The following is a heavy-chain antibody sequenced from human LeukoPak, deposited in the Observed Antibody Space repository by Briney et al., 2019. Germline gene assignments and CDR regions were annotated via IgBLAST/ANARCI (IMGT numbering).Heavy chain of an antibody. CDR3: AKAPVTTCRGAYCYPFDY. CDR2: INPNSGGT. J-gene: IGHJ4*02. Sequence: ASVKVSCKASGFTFTGYYMHWVRQAPGQGLEWMGWINPNSGGTNYAQKFQGRVTMTRDSSKNTLFLQMNRLRPEDAAVYYCAKAPVTTCRGAYCYPFDYWGQGTLVTVSS. D-gene: IGHD2-21*01. V-gene: IGHV1-2*02. CDR1: GFTFTGYY.